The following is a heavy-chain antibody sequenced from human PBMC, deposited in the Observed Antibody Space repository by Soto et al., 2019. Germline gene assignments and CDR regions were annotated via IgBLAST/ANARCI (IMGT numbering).Heavy chain of an antibody. CDR3: ARLSAAPLGPHGYPQHIYGMDV. CDR2: IYYRGGT. J-gene: IGHJ6*02. Sequence: PSETLSLTYTVSGGSVSSGDYYWSWIRQSPGKGLEWIGNIYYRGGTSYNPSLKTRPTISTDTSKKQVSLRLSSVTAADTAVYYCARLSAAPLGPHGYPQHIYGMDVWGQGNTVTVPS. CDR1: GGSVSSGDYY. V-gene: IGHV4-61*08. D-gene: IGHD1-1*01.